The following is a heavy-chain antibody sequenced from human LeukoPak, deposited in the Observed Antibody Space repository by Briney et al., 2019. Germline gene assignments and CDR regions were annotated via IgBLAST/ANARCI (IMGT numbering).Heavy chain of an antibody. D-gene: IGHD1-1*01. CDR3: ARGADDGNYYYGMDV. Sequence: PSETLSLTCAVYGGSFSGYYWSWIRQPPGKGLEWIGEINHSGSTNYNPSLKSRVTRSVDTSKNQFSLKLSSVTAADTAVYYCARGADDGNYYYGMDVWGQGTTVTVSS. J-gene: IGHJ6*02. CDR2: INHSGST. CDR1: GGSFSGYY. V-gene: IGHV4-34*01.